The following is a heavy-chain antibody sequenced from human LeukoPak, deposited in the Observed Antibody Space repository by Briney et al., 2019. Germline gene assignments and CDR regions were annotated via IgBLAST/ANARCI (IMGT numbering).Heavy chain of an antibody. Sequence: PSETLSLTCAVSGVAISRGGYAWNWIRQPPGKGLEWIAYIYHSGTTYYNPSPKSRATISVDTSKNQFSLKLSSVTAADTAVYYCVRGRYSSGWFKDKNWFDPWGQGIPVTVSS. D-gene: IGHD6-19*01. V-gene: IGHV4-30-4*07. J-gene: IGHJ5*02. CDR2: IYHSGTT. CDR1: GVAISRGGYA. CDR3: VRGRYSSGWFKDKNWFDP.